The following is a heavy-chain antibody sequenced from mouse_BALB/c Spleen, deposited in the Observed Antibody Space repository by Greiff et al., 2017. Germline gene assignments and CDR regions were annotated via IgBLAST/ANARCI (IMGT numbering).Heavy chain of an antibody. CDR2: INPSTGYT. V-gene: IGHV1-7*01. Sequence: VQLQQSGAELAKPGASVKMSCKASGYTFTSYWMHWVKQRPGQGLEWIGYINPSTGYTEYNQKFKDKATLTADKSSSTAYMQLSSLTSEDSAVYYCARYRAYYFDYWGQGTTLTVSS. CDR3: ARYRAYYFDY. D-gene: IGHD3-1*01. J-gene: IGHJ2*01. CDR1: GYTFTSYW.